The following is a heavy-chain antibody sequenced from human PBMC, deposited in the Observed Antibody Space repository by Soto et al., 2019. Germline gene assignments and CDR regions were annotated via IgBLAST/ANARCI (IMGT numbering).Heavy chain of an antibody. V-gene: IGHV3-23*01. CDR3: ARRGSGSYYDY. J-gene: IGHJ4*02. CDR1: GFTFSSYA. D-gene: IGHD1-26*01. Sequence: EVQLLESGGGLVQPGGSLRLSCAASGFTFSSYAMRWVRQAPVKGLEWVSAISGSGGSTYYADSVKGRFTISRDNSKNTLYLQMNSLRAEDPAVYYCARRGSGSYYDYWGQGTRVTVSS. CDR2: ISGSGGST.